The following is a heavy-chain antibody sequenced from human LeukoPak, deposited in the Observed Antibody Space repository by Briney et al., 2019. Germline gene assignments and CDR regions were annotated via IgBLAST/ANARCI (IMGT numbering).Heavy chain of an antibody. CDR2: LTWNSGSI. CDR1: GFTFDDYA. D-gene: IGHD3-10*01. CDR3: AKDHYYGSGSYSVGGY. V-gene: IGHV3-9*01. Sequence: GGSLRLSCAASGFTFDDYAMHWVRQAPGKGLEWVSSLTWNSGSIAYAGSVKGRFTISRGNAKNTLYLQMNSLRAEDTAVYYCAKDHYYGSGSYSVGGYWGQGTLVTVSS. J-gene: IGHJ4*02.